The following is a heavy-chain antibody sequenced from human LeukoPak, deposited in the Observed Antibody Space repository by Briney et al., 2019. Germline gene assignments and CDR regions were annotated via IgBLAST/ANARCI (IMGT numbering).Heavy chain of an antibody. CDR2: MNPNSGNT. V-gene: IGHV1-8*01. CDR3: ARRDSNYYYYYYMDV. D-gene: IGHD4-11*01. J-gene: IGHJ6*03. CDR1: GYTFTSYD. Sequence: ASVEVSCKASGYTFTSYDINWVRQATGQGLEWMGWMNPNSGNTGYAQKFQGRVTMTRNTSISTAYMELSSLRSEDTAVYYCARRDSNYYYYYYMDVWGKGTTVTVSS.